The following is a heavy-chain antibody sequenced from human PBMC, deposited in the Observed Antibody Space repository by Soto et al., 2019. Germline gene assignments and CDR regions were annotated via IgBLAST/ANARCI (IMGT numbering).Heavy chain of an antibody. Sequence: SETLSLTCTVSGDSVSSVGFHWAWLRRPPGKGLEWIGYIYNGGSTYYRPSLESRMDMSLEATRNHYSLRLTAVTAADTAVYFCARAPVGLDTISYFDYWGQGKLVTVSS. V-gene: IGHV4-30-4*02. CDR1: GDSVSSVGFH. CDR3: ARAPVGLDTISYFDY. J-gene: IGHJ4*02. CDR2: IYNGGST. D-gene: IGHD3-3*01.